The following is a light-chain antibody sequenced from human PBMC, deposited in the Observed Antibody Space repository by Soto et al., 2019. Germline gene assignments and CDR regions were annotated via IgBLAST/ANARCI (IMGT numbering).Light chain of an antibody. J-gene: IGKJ4*01. V-gene: IGKV3-11*01. CDR2: DAS. Sequence: EIVLTQSPATLSLSPGERATLSCRASQSVSSYLAWYQQKPGQAPRLLLYDASNRATGIPARFSGSGSGTDFTSTISSLEPEDFAVYYCQERSNWPQLTFGGGTKVEIK. CDR3: QERSNWPQLT. CDR1: QSVSSY.